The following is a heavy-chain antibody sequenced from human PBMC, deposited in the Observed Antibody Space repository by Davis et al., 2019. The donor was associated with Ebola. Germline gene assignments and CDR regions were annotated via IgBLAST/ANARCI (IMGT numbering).Heavy chain of an antibody. J-gene: IGHJ3*02. CDR2: MYYSGST. CDR3: ARVGGSSGWYSAFDI. CDR1: GGSISSSY. V-gene: IGHV4-59*01. D-gene: IGHD6-19*01. Sequence: MPSETLSLTCTVSGGSISSSYWSWIRQPPGKGLEWIGYMYYSGSTDYNPSLQSRVTISVDTSKNQFSLKLSSVTAADTAVYYCARVGGSSGWYSAFDIWGQGTMVTVSS.